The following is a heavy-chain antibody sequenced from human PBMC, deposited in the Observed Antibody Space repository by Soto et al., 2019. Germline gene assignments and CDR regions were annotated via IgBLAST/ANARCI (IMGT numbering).Heavy chain of an antibody. D-gene: IGHD3-22*01. CDR3: ARDGTLYDSSGYYYLY. CDR2: IIPMFGKA. Sequence: SVKVSCKASGVTFSSYAINWVRQAPGQGLEWMGGIIPMFGKANYAQKFQGRVTITADESTSTGYLELRSLTSEDTAVYYCARDGTLYDSSGYYYLYWGQGTRVTVSS. J-gene: IGHJ4*02. V-gene: IGHV1-69*13. CDR1: GVTFSSYA.